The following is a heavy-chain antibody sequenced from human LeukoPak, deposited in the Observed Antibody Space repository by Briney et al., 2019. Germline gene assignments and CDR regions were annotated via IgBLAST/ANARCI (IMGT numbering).Heavy chain of an antibody. CDR3: ARVLHRRNYDSSIYYGY. CDR2: ISSSDSTI. J-gene: IGHJ4*02. CDR1: GFTFSSYE. V-gene: IGHV3-48*03. Sequence: GGPLRLSCAASGFTFSSYEMNWVRQAPGKGLEWVSYISSSDSTIYYAESVKGRFTISRDNAKNSLYLQMNSLRAEDTAVYYCARVLHRRNYDSSIYYGYWGQGTLVTVSS. D-gene: IGHD3-22*01.